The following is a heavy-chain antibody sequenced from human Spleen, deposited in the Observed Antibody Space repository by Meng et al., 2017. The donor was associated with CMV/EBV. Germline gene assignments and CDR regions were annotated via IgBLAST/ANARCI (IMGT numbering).Heavy chain of an antibody. Sequence: ISSGSYHWSWIRQHPGKGLEWIGYIYHSGNSHYNPSLKSRVAISVDTSKNQFSLTMSSVTAADTAVYYCARGPHVDSAMVLYNWFGPWGQGTLVTVSS. D-gene: IGHD5-18*01. CDR2: IYHSGNS. V-gene: IGHV4-31*02. CDR3: ARGPHVDSAMVLYNWFGP. CDR1: ISSGSYH. J-gene: IGHJ5*02.